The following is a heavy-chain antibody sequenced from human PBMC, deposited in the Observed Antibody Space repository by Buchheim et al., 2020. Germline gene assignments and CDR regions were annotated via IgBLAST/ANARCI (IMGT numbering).Heavy chain of an antibody. Sequence: QVQLQESGPGLVKPSQTLSLTCIVSGGSITSGAYYWSWIRQPPGKGLEWIGYIYYSGSTYSNPSLQVRVTISVYTSQHQFSLKLSSVTAADTAVYYCARDYSGYTYFDYWGLGTL. D-gene: IGHD5-12*01. J-gene: IGHJ4*01. V-gene: IGHV4-30-4*01. CDR2: IYYSGST. CDR1: GGSITSGAYY. CDR3: ARDYSGYTYFDY.